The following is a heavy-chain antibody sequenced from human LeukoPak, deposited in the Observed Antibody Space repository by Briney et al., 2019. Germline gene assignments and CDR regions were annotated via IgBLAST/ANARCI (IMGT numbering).Heavy chain of an antibody. Sequence: GGSLRLSCAASGFTYSSYAMSWVRQAPGKGLEWVSAISGSGGSTYYADSVKGRFTISRDNSKNTLYLQMDSLRAEDTAVYFCARDGSRYYDSSGYSVHWGQGALVTVSS. CDR2: ISGSGGST. CDR1: GFTYSSYA. CDR3: ARDGSRYYDSSGYSVH. D-gene: IGHD3-22*01. J-gene: IGHJ4*02. V-gene: IGHV3-23*01.